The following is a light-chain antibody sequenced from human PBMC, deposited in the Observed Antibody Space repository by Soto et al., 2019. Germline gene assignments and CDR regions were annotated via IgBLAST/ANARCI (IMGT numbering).Light chain of an antibody. J-gene: IGKJ3*01. CDR3: QQYNSAPGNT. CDR2: SAS. V-gene: IGKV1-27*01. CDR1: QGISSY. Sequence: DIQMTQSPSSLSASVGDRVTITCRASQGISSYLAWYQQKPGKVPKLLIYSASTLQSGVPSRFSGSGSGTDFTLTISSLQPEDVATYYCQQYNSAPGNTFGPGTKVDIK.